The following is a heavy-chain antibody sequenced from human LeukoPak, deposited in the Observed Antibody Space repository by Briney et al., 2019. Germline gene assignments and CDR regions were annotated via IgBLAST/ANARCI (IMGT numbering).Heavy chain of an antibody. CDR1: GYTFTGYY. Sequence: ASVKVSCKASGYTFTGYYMHWVRQAPGQGLEWMGWINPNSGGTNYAQKFQGRVTMTRDTSISTAYMELSRLRSDDTAVYYCARVSLLSGYYFDYWGQGTLVTVSP. V-gene: IGHV1-2*02. CDR2: INPNSGGT. D-gene: IGHD2-15*01. CDR3: ARVSLLSGYYFDY. J-gene: IGHJ4*02.